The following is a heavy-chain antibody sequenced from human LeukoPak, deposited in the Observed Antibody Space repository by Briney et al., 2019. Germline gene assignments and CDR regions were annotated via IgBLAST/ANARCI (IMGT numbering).Heavy chain of an antibody. CDR1: GFTFSDYY. CDR3: ARIGGAAAFDI. Sequence: KPGGSLRLSCAASGFTFSDYYMSWIRQAPGKGLEWVSYITSSGSTIYYADSMKGRFTISRDNAKHSLFLQLDSLRAEDTAVYYCARIGGAAAFDIWGQGTLVIVSS. J-gene: IGHJ3*02. D-gene: IGHD4/OR15-4a*01. CDR2: ITSSGSTI. V-gene: IGHV3-11*01.